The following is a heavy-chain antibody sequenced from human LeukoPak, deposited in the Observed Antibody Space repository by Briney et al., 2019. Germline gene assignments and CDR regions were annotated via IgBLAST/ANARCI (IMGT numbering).Heavy chain of an antibody. CDR1: GGSFSGYY. J-gene: IGHJ4*02. Sequence: PSETLSLTCAVYGGSFSGYYWSWIRQPPGKGLEWIGEINHGGSTNYNPSLKSRVTISLDTCKNQFSLRLSPETAADTAVYYCARAGYELPGAPNDYWGQGTLVTVSS. CDR3: ARAGYELPGAPNDY. D-gene: IGHD3-3*01. CDR2: INHGGST. V-gene: IGHV4-34*01.